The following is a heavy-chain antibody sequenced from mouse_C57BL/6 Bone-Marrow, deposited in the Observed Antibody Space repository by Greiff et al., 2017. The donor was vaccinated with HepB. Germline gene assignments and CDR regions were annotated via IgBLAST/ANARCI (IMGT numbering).Heavy chain of an antibody. CDR1: GYTFTDYE. V-gene: IGHV1-15*01. D-gene: IGHD1-2*01. CDR2: IDPETGGT. J-gene: IGHJ3*01. Sequence: VKLVESGAELVRPGASVTLSCKASGYTFTDYEMHWVKQTPVHGLEWIGAIDPETGGTAYNQKFKGEAILTADKSSSTAYMELRSLTSEDSAVYYCTREGITTAAYWGQGTLVTVSA. CDR3: TREGITTAAY.